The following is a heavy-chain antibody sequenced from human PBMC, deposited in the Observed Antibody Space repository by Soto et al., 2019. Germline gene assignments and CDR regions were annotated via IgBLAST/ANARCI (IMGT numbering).Heavy chain of an antibody. CDR2: ISSSSSTI. CDR3: ARDLAWSGYPTPYFDY. CDR1: GFTFSSYS. J-gene: IGHJ4*02. D-gene: IGHD3-3*01. V-gene: IGHV3-48*01. Sequence: GGSLRLSCAASGFTFSSYSMNWVRQAPGKGLEWVSYISSSSSTIYYADSVKGRFTISRDNAKNSLYLQMNSLRAEDTAVYYCARDLAWSGYPTPYFDYWGQGTLVTVSS.